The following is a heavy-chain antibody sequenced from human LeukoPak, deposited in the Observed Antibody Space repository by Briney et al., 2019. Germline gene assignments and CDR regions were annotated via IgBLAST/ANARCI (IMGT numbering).Heavy chain of an antibody. J-gene: IGHJ6*02. CDR1: GFTFSDDY. D-gene: IGHD6-13*01. V-gene: IGHV3-11*01. CDR2: ISSSGSTI. CDR3: ARESSSSWYERFYYYYGMDV. Sequence: PGGSLRLSCAASGFTFSDDYMSWIRQAPGKGLEWVSYISSSGSTIYYADSVKGRFTISRDNAKNSLYLQMNSLRAEDTAVYYCARESSSSWYERFYYYYGMDVWGQGTTVTVSS.